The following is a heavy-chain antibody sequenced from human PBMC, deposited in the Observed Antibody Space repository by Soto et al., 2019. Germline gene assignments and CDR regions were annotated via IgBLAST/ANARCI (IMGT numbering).Heavy chain of an antibody. CDR1: GGSISSGGYY. D-gene: IGHD2-8*01. CDR2: IYYSGST. J-gene: IGHJ4*02. Sequence: QVQLQESGPGLVKPSQTLSLTCTVSGGSISSGGYYWSWIRQHPGKGLEWIGYIYYSGSTYYNPSIMRRVTISVDTSKNQFSLKLSSVTAADTAVYYCARGGSGMGLDYWGQGTLVTVSS. CDR3: ARGGSGMGLDY. V-gene: IGHV4-31*03.